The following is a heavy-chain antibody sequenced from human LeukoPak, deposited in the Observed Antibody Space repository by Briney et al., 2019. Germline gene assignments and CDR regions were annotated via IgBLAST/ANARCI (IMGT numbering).Heavy chain of an antibody. CDR2: ILYTGTT. J-gene: IGHJ4*02. CDR1: GGSISSRSSY. V-gene: IGHV4-39*01. Sequence: PSETLSLTCTVSGGSISSRSSYWTWIRQPPGKGLEWIATILYTGTTYYNPSLNSRVTISVDTSKNQFPLKLSSVTAADTAVYYCARRIVGAIDGFDYWGQGTLVTVSS. D-gene: IGHD1-26*01. CDR3: ARRIVGAIDGFDY.